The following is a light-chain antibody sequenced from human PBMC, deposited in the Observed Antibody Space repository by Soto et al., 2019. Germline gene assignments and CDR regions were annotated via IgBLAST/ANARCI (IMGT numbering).Light chain of an antibody. Sequence: DIQMTQSPSSLSASVGDRVTITCRASQSISSYLNWYQQKPGKAPKLLIYAASSLQSGVPSRFSCSGSGTDFTLTISSLPPEDFATYYCQQSYSTPYTFGQGNTLEIK. J-gene: IGKJ2*01. V-gene: IGKV1-39*01. CDR2: AAS. CDR1: QSISSY. CDR3: QQSYSTPYT.